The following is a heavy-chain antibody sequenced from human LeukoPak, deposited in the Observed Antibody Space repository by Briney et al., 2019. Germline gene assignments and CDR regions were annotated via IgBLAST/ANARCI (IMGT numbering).Heavy chain of an antibody. D-gene: IGHD2-21*02. J-gene: IGHJ4*02. CDR1: GFSLSNFG. CDR3: IKDCCDYSPLDH. CDR2: ISNAAENT. Sequence: GGSLRLSCVASGFSLSNFGMSWVRQTPGRGLEWISTISNAAENTHYADSVKGRFTISRDNSKNTLFLQMDSLRADDAAMYYYIKDCCDYSPLDHWGRGTQVIVSS. V-gene: IGHV3-23*01.